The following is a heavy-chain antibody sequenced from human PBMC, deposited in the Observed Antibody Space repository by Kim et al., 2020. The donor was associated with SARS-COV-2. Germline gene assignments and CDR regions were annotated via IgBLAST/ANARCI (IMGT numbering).Heavy chain of an antibody. J-gene: IGHJ4*02. D-gene: IGHD4-4*01. CDR2: IYSGGST. CDR3: ARQARGGDSNYVGYFDY. Sequence: GGSLRLSCAASGFTVSSNYMSWVRQAPGKGLEWVSVIYSGGSTYYADSVKGRFTISRHNSKNTLYLQMNSLRAEDTAVYYCARQARGGDSNYVGYFDYWGQGTLVTVSS. CDR1: GFTVSSNY. V-gene: IGHV3-53*04.